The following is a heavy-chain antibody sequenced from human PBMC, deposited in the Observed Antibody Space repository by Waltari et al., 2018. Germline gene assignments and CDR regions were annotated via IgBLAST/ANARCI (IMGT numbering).Heavy chain of an antibody. D-gene: IGHD5-12*01. CDR3: ARDSEADGYNFYYFDY. V-gene: IGHV1-69*01. CDR2: IIPIFGTA. J-gene: IGHJ4*02. Sequence: QVQLVQSGAEVKKPGSSVKVSCKASGGTFSRYAISWVRQAPGQGLEWMGGIIPIFGTANDAQKFQGRVTITGDESTSTAYMELSSLRSEDTAVYYCARDSEADGYNFYYFDYWGQGTLVTVSS. CDR1: GGTFSRYA.